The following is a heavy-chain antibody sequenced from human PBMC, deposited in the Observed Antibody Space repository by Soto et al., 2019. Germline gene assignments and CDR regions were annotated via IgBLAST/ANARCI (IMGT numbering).Heavy chain of an antibody. V-gene: IGHV4-59*01. CDR2: IYYSGST. J-gene: IGHJ5*02. D-gene: IGHD2-2*01. CDR1: GGSISSYY. Sequence: SETLSLTCTVSGGSISSYYWSWIRQPPGKGLEWIGYIYYSGSTNYNPSLKSRVTISVDTSKNQFSLKLSSVTAADTAVYYCARVDCISTSCYFRGWFDPWGQGTLVTVSS. CDR3: ARVDCISTSCYFRGWFDP.